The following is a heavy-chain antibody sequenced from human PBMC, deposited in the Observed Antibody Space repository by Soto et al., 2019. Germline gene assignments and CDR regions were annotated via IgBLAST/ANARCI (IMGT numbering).Heavy chain of an antibody. CDR2: IYYSGST. D-gene: IGHD1-1*01. V-gene: IGHV4-39*01. CDR3: ARLEELRYYFDY. J-gene: IGHJ4*02. CDR1: DGSISSSSYY. Sequence: SETLSLTCSVSDGSISSSSYYWGWIRQPPGKGLEWIGSIYYSGSTYYNPSLKSRVTISVDTSKSQFSLKLNSVTAADPAVYYCARLEELRYYFDYWGQGTLVTVSS.